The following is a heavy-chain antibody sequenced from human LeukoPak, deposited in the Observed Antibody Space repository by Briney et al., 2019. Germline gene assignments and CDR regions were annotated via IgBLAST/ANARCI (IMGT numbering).Heavy chain of an antibody. V-gene: IGHV3-66*01. CDR3: AGGRLRANFDY. Sequence: GGSLRLSCAASGVTVSSNYMNWVRQAPGKGLEWVSIIYSDGSTYYAESVKGRCTISRDNSKNTLYLQMNRLRGEDTAVYYCAGGRLRANFDYWGEGTLVTVSS. CDR2: IYSDGST. D-gene: IGHD5-12*01. J-gene: IGHJ4*02. CDR1: GVTVSSNY.